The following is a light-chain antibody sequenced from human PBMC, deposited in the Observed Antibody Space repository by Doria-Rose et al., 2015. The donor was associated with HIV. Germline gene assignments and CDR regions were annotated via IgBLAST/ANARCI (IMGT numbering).Light chain of an antibody. CDR2: AAS. CDR1: RGLKTS. V-gene: IGKV1-NL1*01. J-gene: IGKJ4*01. Sequence: DIQMTQSPSSLSAFVGDTVTITCRARRGLKTSVAWYQQRGEKAPRLLVYAASKLEKGVPSRFSGSASGTDYNLTISSLQPEDFATYFCQQYYSAALTFGGGTRVEIK. CDR3: QQYYSAALT.